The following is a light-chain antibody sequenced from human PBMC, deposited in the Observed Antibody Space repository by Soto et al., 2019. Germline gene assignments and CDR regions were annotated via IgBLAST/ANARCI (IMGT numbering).Light chain of an antibody. Sequence: QSVLTQPASVSGSPGQSITISFTGTISTVGGFNVVSWYQQHPGKAPKVIIYEGIKRHSGVTNRCSGSNSGSTASLTISGLQAEAEADYYCCSYVGATTYVFGTGTKLTVL. CDR2: EGI. CDR3: CSYVGATTYV. V-gene: IGLV2-23*01. CDR1: ISTVGGFNV. J-gene: IGLJ1*01.